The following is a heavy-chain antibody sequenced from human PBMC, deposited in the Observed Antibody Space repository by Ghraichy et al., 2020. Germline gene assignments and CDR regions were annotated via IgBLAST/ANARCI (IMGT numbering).Heavy chain of an antibody. Sequence: GGSLRLSCAASGFTFDEYGMTWVRQAPGKGLEWVAGINWSASSTGYADSVKGRFTISRDNAKNSLYLQMNSLRAEDTALYYCARERGNNLFDAFDIWGQGTMVTVSS. CDR2: INWSASST. J-gene: IGHJ3*02. CDR3: ARERGNNLFDAFDI. V-gene: IGHV3-20*04. D-gene: IGHD1/OR15-1a*01. CDR1: GFTFDEYG.